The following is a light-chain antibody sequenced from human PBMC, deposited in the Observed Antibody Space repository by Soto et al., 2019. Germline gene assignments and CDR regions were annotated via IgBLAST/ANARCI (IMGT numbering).Light chain of an antibody. Sequence: IQMTQSPSTLSTYVGDRVTITCRASQSLSSRLAWYQQIPGKAPKLLIYDAFSLQGGVPSRFSGSGSGTEFSLTISSLQPDDFATYCCQQYNSYPWTFGQGTKVDIK. CDR1: QSLSSR. CDR3: QQYNSYPWT. J-gene: IGKJ1*01. CDR2: DAF. V-gene: IGKV1-5*01.